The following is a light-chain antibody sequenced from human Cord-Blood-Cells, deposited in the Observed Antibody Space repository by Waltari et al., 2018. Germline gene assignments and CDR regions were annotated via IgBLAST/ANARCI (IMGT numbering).Light chain of an antibody. CDR3: QQSYSTPYT. CDR1: QSISSY. V-gene: IGKV1-39*01. Sequence: DMQMTQCPCSLSASVGDRVTITCRSSQSISSYLNWYQQKPGKAPKLLIYDASSLQSGVPSRFSGSGSGTDFTLTISSLHPEDFATYYCQQSYSTPYTFGQGTKLEIK. CDR2: DAS. J-gene: IGKJ2*01.